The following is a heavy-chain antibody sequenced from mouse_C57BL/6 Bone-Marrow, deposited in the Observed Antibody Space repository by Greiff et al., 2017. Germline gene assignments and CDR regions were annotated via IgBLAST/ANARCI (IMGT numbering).Heavy chain of an antibody. CDR1: GFTFSSYG. CDR3: ARYDYDYFDY. Sequence: VKLVESGGDLVKPGGSLKLSCAASGFTFSSYGMSWVRQTPDKRLEWVATISSGGSYTYYPASVKGRFTIARDNAKNTLYLQMSSLKSEDTAMYYCARYDYDYFDYWGQGTTLTVSS. V-gene: IGHV5-6*02. CDR2: ISSGGSYT. D-gene: IGHD1-1*01. J-gene: IGHJ2*01.